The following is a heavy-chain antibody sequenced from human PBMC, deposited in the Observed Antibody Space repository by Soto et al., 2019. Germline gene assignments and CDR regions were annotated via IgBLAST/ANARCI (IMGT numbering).Heavy chain of an antibody. V-gene: IGHV4-39*01. CDR3: ARPYYGSGSYRNYYGMDV. J-gene: IGHJ6*02. CDR2: IYYSGST. Sequence: QLQLQESGPGLVKPSETLSLTCTVSGGSISSSSYYWGWIRQPPGKGLEWIGSIYYSGSTYYNPSLNSRVTISVDTSKNQFSLKLSSVTAADTAVYYCARPYYGSGSYRNYYGMDVWGQGTTVTVSS. CDR1: GGSISSSSYY. D-gene: IGHD3-10*01.